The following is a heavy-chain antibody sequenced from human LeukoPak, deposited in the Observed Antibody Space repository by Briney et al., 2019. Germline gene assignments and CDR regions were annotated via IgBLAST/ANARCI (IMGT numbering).Heavy chain of an antibody. CDR3: AKMGILTGSFDY. CDR2: IYHSGST. J-gene: IGHJ4*02. Sequence: SETLSLTCAISGGSISSSNWWSWVRQPPGKGLEWIGEIYHSGSTNYSPSLKSRVTISVDKSKNQFSLKVTSVTAADTAVFYCAKMGILTGSFDYWGQGTLVTVSS. D-gene: IGHD3-9*01. V-gene: IGHV4-4*02. CDR1: GGSISSSNW.